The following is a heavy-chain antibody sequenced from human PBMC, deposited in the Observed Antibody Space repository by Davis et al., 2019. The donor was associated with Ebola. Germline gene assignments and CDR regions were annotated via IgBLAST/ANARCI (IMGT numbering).Heavy chain of an antibody. CDR2: IYYSGST. Sequence: SETLSLTCNVSGDSISSSNYYWGWIRQSPGKGLEWIGSIYYSGSTYYNPSLKSPVTMSVDTSKNQFSLKVNSMTAADTAVYYCARHRSYGHIWDAFDIWGQGTVVIVSS. D-gene: IGHD5-18*01. V-gene: IGHV4-39*01. J-gene: IGHJ3*02. CDR3: ARHRSYGHIWDAFDI. CDR1: GDSISSSNYY.